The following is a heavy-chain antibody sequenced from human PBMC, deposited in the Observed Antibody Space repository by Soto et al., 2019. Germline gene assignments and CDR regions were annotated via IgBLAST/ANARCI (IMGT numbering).Heavy chain of an antibody. D-gene: IGHD5-12*01. Sequence: QVQLVQSGADVKKPGSSVKVSCKASGGTFSSLTIIWVRQAPGQGLEFMGRIIPILGKPNYAQQFQGRVTITADSSTSTAYMELSSLRSEDTAVYYCATTWNRGYSGYDFRWHWYFDLWGRGTLVTVSS. CDR3: ATTWNRGYSGYDFRWHWYFDL. CDR2: IIPILGKP. CDR1: GGTFSSLT. V-gene: IGHV1-69*02. J-gene: IGHJ2*01.